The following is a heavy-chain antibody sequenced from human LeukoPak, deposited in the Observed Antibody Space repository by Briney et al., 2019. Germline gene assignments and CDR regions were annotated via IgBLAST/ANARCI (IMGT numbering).Heavy chain of an antibody. CDR3: ARVTTVTTAPEFDY. J-gene: IGHJ4*02. CDR1: GGSFSGYY. Sequence: SETLSLTCAVYGGSFSGYYWSWIRQPPGKGLEWIGEINHSGCTNYNPSLKSRVTISVDTSKNQFSLKLSSVTAADTAVYYCARVTTVTTAPEFDYWGQGTLVTVSS. CDR2: INHSGCT. V-gene: IGHV4-34*01. D-gene: IGHD4-17*01.